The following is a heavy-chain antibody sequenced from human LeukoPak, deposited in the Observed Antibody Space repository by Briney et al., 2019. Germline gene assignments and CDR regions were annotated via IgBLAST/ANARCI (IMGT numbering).Heavy chain of an antibody. D-gene: IGHD4-23*01. J-gene: IGHJ5*02. V-gene: IGHV3-48*04. CDR3: ARDVTYYGGDWFDP. CDR2: ISSGTSTI. CDR1: GFTFGSSA. Sequence: PGGSLRLSCAASGFTFGSSAMNWVRQAPGKGLEWVSYISSGTSTIYYADSVKGRFTISRDNAKNSLYLQMNSLRAEDTAVYYCARDVTYYGGDWFDPWGQGTLVTVSS.